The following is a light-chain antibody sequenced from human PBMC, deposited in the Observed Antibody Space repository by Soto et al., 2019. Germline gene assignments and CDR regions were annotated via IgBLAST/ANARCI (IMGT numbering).Light chain of an antibody. CDR3: LQDYSYPRT. CDR1: QDIRND. J-gene: IGKJ1*01. Sequence: GDRVTITCRASQDIRNDLGWYQQKPGTAPKLLIYGASTLHSGVPSRFSGSGSGTDFTLTINSLQPGDFATYYCLQDYSYPRTFGQGTKVEVK. V-gene: IGKV1-6*01. CDR2: GAS.